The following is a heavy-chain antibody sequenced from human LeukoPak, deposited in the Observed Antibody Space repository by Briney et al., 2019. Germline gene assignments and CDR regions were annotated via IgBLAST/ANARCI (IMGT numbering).Heavy chain of an antibody. D-gene: IGHD4-17*01. CDR1: GFTFSRYG. Sequence: GGSLRLSCAASGFTFSRYGMQWVRQAPGKGLEWVAFILYDGSNEYHSDSVKGRFTISRDNSKNTLYLQMNSLRTGDTALYYCAKVRDYGDYRSFDFWGQGTLVTVSS. V-gene: IGHV3-30*02. J-gene: IGHJ4*02. CDR2: ILYDGSNE. CDR3: AKVRDYGDYRSFDF.